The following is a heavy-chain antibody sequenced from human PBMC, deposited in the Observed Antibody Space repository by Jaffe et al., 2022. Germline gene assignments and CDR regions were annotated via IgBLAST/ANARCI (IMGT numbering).Heavy chain of an antibody. D-gene: IGHD3-9*01. CDR2: IYHSGST. J-gene: IGHJ5*02. V-gene: IGHV4-38-2*01. CDR3: ARLGNTYYDILTGYLNWFDP. Sequence: QVQLQESGPGLVKPSETLSLTCAVSGYSISSGYYWGWIRQPPGKGLEWIGSIYHSGSTYYNPSLKSRVTISVDTSKNQFSLKLSSVTAADTAVYYCARLGNTYYDILTGYLNWFDPWGQGTLVTVSS. CDR1: GYSISSGYY.